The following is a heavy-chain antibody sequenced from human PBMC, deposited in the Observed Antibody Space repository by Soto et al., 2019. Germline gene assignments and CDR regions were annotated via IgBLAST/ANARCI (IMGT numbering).Heavy chain of an antibody. V-gene: IGHV3-7*01. D-gene: IGHD4-17*01. CDR1: GFTFRNYF. J-gene: IGHJ3*01. CDR2: IKQDGSEK. Sequence: PGGSLRLSCEVSGFTFRNYFMSWVRQAPGKGLEWVAKIKQDGSEKYYVDSVKGRFTIFRDNAKNSLYLQMNTLRAEDTALYYCARDDYSDSFDPWGQGTMVTVSS. CDR3: ARDDYSDSFDP.